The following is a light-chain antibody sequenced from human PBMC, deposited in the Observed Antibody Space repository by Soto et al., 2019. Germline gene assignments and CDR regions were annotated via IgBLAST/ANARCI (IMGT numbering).Light chain of an antibody. CDR1: SSDVGGYNY. J-gene: IGLJ3*02. CDR3: SSYTSSSTLL. V-gene: IGLV2-14*01. CDR2: EVT. Sequence: QSALTQPGSVSGSPGQSITISCTGTSSDVGGYNYVSWYQQHPGKGPKLMIYEVTNRPSGVSNRFSGSKSGNTASLTISGLQADDDTDYYCSSYTSSSTLLFGGGTKLTVL.